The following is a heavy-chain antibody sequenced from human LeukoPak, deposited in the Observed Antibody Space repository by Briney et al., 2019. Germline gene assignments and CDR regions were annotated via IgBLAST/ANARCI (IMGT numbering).Heavy chain of an antibody. CDR3: AKNAGYSYGLYYFDY. Sequence: GGSLRLSCAASGFPFDDYGMTWVRQAPGKGLVWVSRINSDGSSTSYADSVKGRFTISRDNSKNTVHLQMDSLRAEDSAVYYCAKNAGYSYGLYYFDYWGQGTLVTVSS. V-gene: IGHV3-74*01. CDR2: INSDGSST. J-gene: IGHJ4*02. CDR1: GFPFDDYG. D-gene: IGHD5-18*01.